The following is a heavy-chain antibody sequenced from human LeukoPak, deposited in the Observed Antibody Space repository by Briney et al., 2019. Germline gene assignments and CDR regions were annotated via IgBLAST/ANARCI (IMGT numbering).Heavy chain of an antibody. CDR3: ARGMAVSGAAWFDP. D-gene: IGHD6-13*01. CDR1: GYTFTDYY. J-gene: IGHJ5*02. CDR2: INPNSGGT. V-gene: IGHV1-2*02. Sequence: ASVKVSCKPSGYTFTDYYLHWVRQAPGQGLEWMGWINPNSGGTNYAQKFQGRVTMSRDTSISTAYMELSRLISDDTAVYYCARGMAVSGAAWFDPWGQGTLVTVSS.